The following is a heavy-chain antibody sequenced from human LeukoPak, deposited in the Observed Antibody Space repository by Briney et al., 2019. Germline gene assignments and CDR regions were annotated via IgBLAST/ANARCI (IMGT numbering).Heavy chain of an antibody. V-gene: IGHV4-34*01. J-gene: IGHJ5*02. D-gene: IGHD1-26*01. CDR1: GGSFSGYY. CDR3: ARGRMNGAARMWFDP. CDR2: INHSGST. Sequence: PSETLSLTCAVYGGSFSGYYWSWIRQPPGKGLEWIGEINHSGSTNYNPSLKSRVTISVDTSKNQFSLKLSSVTAADTAVYYCARGRMNGAARMWFDPWGQGTLVTVSS.